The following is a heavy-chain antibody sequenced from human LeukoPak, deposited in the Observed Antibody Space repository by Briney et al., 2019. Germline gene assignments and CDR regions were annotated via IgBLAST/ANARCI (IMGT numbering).Heavy chain of an antibody. Sequence: SVKVSCKASGGTFSSYAISWVRQAPGQGLEWMGGIIPIFGTANYAQKFQGRVTITADESTSTAYMELSSLRSEDTAGYYCARGYYDFWSGYYKSYLDPWGQGTLVTVSS. CDR2: IIPIFGTA. D-gene: IGHD3-3*01. CDR1: GGTFSSYA. V-gene: IGHV1-69*13. J-gene: IGHJ5*02. CDR3: ARGYYDFWSGYYKSYLDP.